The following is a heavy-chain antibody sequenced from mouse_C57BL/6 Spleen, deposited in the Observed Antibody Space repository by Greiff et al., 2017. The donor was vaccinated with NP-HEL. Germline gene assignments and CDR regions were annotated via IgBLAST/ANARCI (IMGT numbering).Heavy chain of an antibody. D-gene: IGHD1-1*01. CDR3: ARGYYGSSYAFDY. V-gene: IGHV5-17*01. CDR1: GFTFSDYG. Sequence: EVQVVESGGGLVKPGGSLKLSCAASGFTFSDYGMHWVRQAPEKGLEWVAYISSGSSTIYYADTVKGRFTISRDNAKNTLCLQMTSLRSEDTAMYYCARGYYGSSYAFDYWGQGTTLTVSS. J-gene: IGHJ2*01. CDR2: ISSGSSTI.